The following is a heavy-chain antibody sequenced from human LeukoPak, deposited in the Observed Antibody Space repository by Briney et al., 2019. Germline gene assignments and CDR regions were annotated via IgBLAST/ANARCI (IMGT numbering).Heavy chain of an antibody. D-gene: IGHD6-13*01. CDR1: GYSFTSYC. J-gene: IGHJ6*03. CDR2: IYPGGSDT. CDR3: ARQRDSSSWYSTYYYYYMDV. V-gene: IGHV5-51*01. Sequence: KPGESLKISCKGSGYSFTSYCIGWVRQMPGKGLEWMGIIYPGGSDTRYSPSFQGQVTISADKSISTAYLQWSSLKASDTAMYYCARQRDSSSWYSTYYYYYMDVWGKGTTVTVSS.